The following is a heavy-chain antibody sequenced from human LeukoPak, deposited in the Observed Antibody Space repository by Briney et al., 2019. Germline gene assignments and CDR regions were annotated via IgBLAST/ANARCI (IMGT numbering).Heavy chain of an antibody. D-gene: IGHD6-19*01. CDR3: ARSHDGWYYFDY. J-gene: IGHJ4*02. CDR1: GFTFSSYA. CDR2: ISGSGGST. V-gene: IGHV3-23*01. Sequence: GGSLRLSCAASGFTFSSYAMSWVRQAPGKGLEWVSAISGSGGSTYYADSVKGRFTISRDNSKNTLYLQMNSLRAEDTAVYYCARSHDGWYYFDYWGQGTLVTVSS.